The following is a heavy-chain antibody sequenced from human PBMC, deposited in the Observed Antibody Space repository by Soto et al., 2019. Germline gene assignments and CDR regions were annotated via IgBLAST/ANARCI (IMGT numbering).Heavy chain of an antibody. V-gene: IGHV3-66*01. Sequence: EVQLVDSGGGLVQPGGSLRLSCAASGFTVSSNYMSWVRQAPGKGLEWVSVIYSGGSTYYADSVKGRFTISRDNSKNTLYLQMNSLRAEDTAVYYCARDHKGYCSGGSCFGMGYYYYYMDVWGKGTTVTVSS. CDR1: GFTVSSNY. J-gene: IGHJ6*03. D-gene: IGHD2-15*01. CDR2: IYSGGST. CDR3: ARDHKGYCSGGSCFGMGYYYYYMDV.